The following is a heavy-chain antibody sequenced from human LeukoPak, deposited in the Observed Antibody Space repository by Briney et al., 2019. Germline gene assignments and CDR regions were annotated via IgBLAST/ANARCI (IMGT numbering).Heavy chain of an antibody. Sequence: GRSLRLSCAASGFTVSSNYMSWVRQAPGKGLEWVSAISGRGANTYYTDSVEGRFTISRDNSKNTLFLQLSSLRAEDTAVYYCAKCLAEPGMCYFDYWGQGALVTVSS. D-gene: IGHD6-13*01. V-gene: IGHV3-23*01. CDR1: GFTVSSNY. CDR2: ISGRGANT. J-gene: IGHJ4*02. CDR3: AKCLAEPGMCYFDY.